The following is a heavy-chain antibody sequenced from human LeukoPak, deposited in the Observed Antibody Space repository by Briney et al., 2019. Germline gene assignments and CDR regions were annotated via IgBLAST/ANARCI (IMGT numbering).Heavy chain of an antibody. V-gene: IGHV1-2*02. J-gene: IGHJ4*02. D-gene: IGHD6-13*01. CDR3: ATERLSAAVYDY. Sequence: GPSVKVSCKASGYTFTGYYMHWVRQAPGQGLEWMGWINPNSGGTNYAQKFQGRVTMTRDTSISTAYMELSRLRSDDTAVYYCATERLSAAVYDYWGQGTLVTVSS. CDR2: INPNSGGT. CDR1: GYTFTGYY.